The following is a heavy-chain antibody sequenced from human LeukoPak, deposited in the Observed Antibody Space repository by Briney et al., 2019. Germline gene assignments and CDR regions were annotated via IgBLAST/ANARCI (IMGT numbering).Heavy chain of an antibody. J-gene: IGHJ6*02. Sequence: GSLRLSCVGTGFTFSNYPMNWVRQAPGKGLELIGYIYHSGSTNYNPSLKNRVTISVDMSKNQFSLKLSSVSAADTAVYYCARMGKNWESGYAMDVWGQGTTVTVSS. CDR3: ARMGKNWESGYAMDV. V-gene: IGHV4-59*01. CDR2: IYHSGST. CDR1: GFTFSNYP. D-gene: IGHD7-27*01.